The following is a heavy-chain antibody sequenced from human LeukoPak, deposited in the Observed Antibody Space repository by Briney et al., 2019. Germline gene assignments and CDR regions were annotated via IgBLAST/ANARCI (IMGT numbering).Heavy chain of an antibody. CDR3: ARMRGGGIGYRYYMDV. D-gene: IGHD2-15*01. V-gene: IGHV4-34*01. CDR1: GGSFSAYY. Sequence: SETPSLTCAVFGGSFSAYYWSWIRQPPGKGLEWIGEINPSGSTNYNPSLKSRVTISIDTSTNQFSLRLSSVTAADTAVYYCARMRGGGIGYRYYMDVWGKGTTVIVSS. CDR2: INPSGST. J-gene: IGHJ6*03.